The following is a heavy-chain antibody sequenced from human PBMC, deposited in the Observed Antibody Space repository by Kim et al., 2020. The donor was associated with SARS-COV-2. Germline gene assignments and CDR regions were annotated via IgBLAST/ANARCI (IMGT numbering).Heavy chain of an antibody. D-gene: IGHD2-21*02. Sequence: NYHPSLKSRVTISADTSKYPFSLKVSSVTAADTAVYYCAREGVTAYIFDYWGQGTLVTVSS. V-gene: IGHV4-59*01. CDR3: AREGVTAYIFDY. J-gene: IGHJ4*02.